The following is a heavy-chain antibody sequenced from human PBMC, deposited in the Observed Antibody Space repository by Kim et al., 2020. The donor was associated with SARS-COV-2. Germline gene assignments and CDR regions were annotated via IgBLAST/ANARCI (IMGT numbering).Heavy chain of an antibody. CDR3: ARGRWLVRSVDY. J-gene: IGHJ4*02. Sequence: NYNPSLKSRVTISVDTSKNQFSLKLSSVTAADTAVYYCARGRWLVRSVDYWGQGTLVTVSS. V-gene: IGHV4-34*01. D-gene: IGHD6-19*01.